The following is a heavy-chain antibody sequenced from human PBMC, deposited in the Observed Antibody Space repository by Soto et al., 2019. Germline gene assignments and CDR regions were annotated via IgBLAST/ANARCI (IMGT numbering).Heavy chain of an antibody. Sequence: GASVKVSCKASGGTFSSYAISWVRQAPGQGLEWMGGIIPIFGTANYAQKFQGRVTITADESTSTAYMELSSLRSEDTAVYYCASQDISTYYYGSGSYYNLDYWGQGTLVTVSS. V-gene: IGHV1-69*13. CDR2: IIPIFGTA. J-gene: IGHJ4*02. CDR3: ASQDISTYYYGSGSYYNLDY. CDR1: GGTFSSYA. D-gene: IGHD3-10*01.